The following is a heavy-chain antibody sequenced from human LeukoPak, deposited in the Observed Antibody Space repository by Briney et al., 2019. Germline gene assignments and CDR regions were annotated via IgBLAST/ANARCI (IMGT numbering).Heavy chain of an antibody. J-gene: IGHJ1*01. CDR2: IYYSGST. Sequence: PSETLSLXCTVSGGSSSSYYWSWIRQPPGKGLEWIGYIYYSGSTNYNPSLKSRVTISVDTSKNQFSLKLSSVTAADTAVYYCARGGYYDSSGYYYVGYFQHWGQGTLVTVSS. CDR1: GGSSSSYY. D-gene: IGHD3-22*01. V-gene: IGHV4-59*01. CDR3: ARGGYYDSSGYYYVGYFQH.